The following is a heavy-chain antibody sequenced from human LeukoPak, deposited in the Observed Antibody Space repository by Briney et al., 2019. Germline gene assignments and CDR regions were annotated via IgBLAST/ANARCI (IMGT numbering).Heavy chain of an antibody. CDR2: INPNSGGT. V-gene: IGHV1-2*04. CDR3: ARPFGDSSGYGAFDI. D-gene: IGHD3-22*01. CDR1: GYTFTSYA. Sequence: ASVKVSCKASGYTFTSYAMHWVRQAPGQRLEWMGWINPNSGGTNYAQKFQGWVTMTRDTSISTAYMELSRLRSDDTAVYYCARPFGDSSGYGAFDIWGQGTMVTVSS. J-gene: IGHJ3*02.